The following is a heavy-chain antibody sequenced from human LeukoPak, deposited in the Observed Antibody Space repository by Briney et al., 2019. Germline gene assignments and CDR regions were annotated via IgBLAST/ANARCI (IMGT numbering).Heavy chain of an antibody. J-gene: IGHJ4*02. CDR2: ISGSGGST. D-gene: IGHD2-15*01. CDR3: ARDLGVVVVAAGDY. CDR1: GFTFSSYA. Sequence: GGSLRLSCAASGFTFSSYAMSWVRQAPGKGLEWVSAISGSGGSTYYADSVKGRFTISRDNSKNTLYLQMNSLRAEDTAVYYCARDLGVVVVAAGDYWGQGTLVTVSS. V-gene: IGHV3-23*01.